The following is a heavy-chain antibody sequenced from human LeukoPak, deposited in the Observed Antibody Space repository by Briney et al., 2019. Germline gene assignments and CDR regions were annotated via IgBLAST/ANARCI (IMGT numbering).Heavy chain of an antibody. CDR1: GFTFSSYG. D-gene: IGHD6-13*01. CDR3: AKPTIAAAGILRYFDL. Sequence: GGSLRLSCAASGFTFSSYGMHWVRQTPGKGLEWVAAISNDGRNKYYADSVKGRFTISRDNSKNTLYMHMTTLRAEVTAVYYCAKPTIAAAGILRYFDLWGRGTLVTVSS. CDR2: ISNDGRNK. V-gene: IGHV3-30*18. J-gene: IGHJ2*01.